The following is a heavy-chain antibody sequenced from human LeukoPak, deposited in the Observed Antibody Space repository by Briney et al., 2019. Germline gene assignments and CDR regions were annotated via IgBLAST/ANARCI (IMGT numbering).Heavy chain of an antibody. V-gene: IGHV1-18*01. Sequence: ASVKVSCKASGYTFTSYGISWVRQAPGQGLEWMGWISAYNGNTNYAQKLQGRVTMTTDTSTSTAYMELRSLRSDDTAVYYCARDTWVVAVGPLGYWGQGTLVTVSS. D-gene: IGHD2-15*01. J-gene: IGHJ4*02. CDR2: ISAYNGNT. CDR3: ARDTWVVAVGPLGY. CDR1: GYTFTSYG.